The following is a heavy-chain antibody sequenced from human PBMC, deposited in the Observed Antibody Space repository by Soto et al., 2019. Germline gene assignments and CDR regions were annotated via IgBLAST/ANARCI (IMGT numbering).Heavy chain of an antibody. J-gene: IGHJ4*02. CDR1: GGSISSYY. Sequence: SETLSLTCTVSGGSISSYYWSWIRQPPGKGLEWIGYIYYSGSTNYNPPLKIRVTISEDTSKNQFSRKLSSVTAADTAVYYCARQTYYYGSGSYYFDYWGQGTLVTVSS. CDR2: IYYSGST. CDR3: ARQTYYYGSGSYYFDY. D-gene: IGHD3-10*01. V-gene: IGHV4-59*08.